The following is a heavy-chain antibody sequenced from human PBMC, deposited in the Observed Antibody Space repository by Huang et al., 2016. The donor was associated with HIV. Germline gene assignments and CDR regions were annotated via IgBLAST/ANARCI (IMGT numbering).Heavy chain of an antibody. CDR3: VRGPRYVSADWYARLRNYWFFDL. D-gene: IGHD3-9*01. Sequence: QQQLQQWGAGLLKPSETLSLTCAVYGGSFTNYYWGWIRQPPGKGLEWIGYINNGGSTLYSASLKSRVTISLDTSKNQGSLKRTSVSAADTAVYYCVRGPRYVSADWYARLRNYWFFDLWGRGSLVSVSS. CDR1: GGSFTNYY. J-gene: IGHJ2*01. CDR2: INNGGST. V-gene: IGHV4-34*01.